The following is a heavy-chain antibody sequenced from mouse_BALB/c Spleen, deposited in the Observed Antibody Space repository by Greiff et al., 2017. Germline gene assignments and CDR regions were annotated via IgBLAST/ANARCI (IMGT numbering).Heavy chain of an antibody. CDR1: GYSFTSYW. D-gene: IGHD1-2*01. J-gene: IGHJ3*01. Sequence: EVQGVESGTVLARPGASVKMSCKASGYSFTSYWMHWVKQRPGQGLEWIGAIYPGNSDTSYNQKFKGKAKLTAVTSASTAYMELSSLTNEDSAVYYCTPLLGAYWGQGTLVTVSA. CDR3: TPLLGAY. V-gene: IGHV1-5*01. CDR2: IYPGNSDT.